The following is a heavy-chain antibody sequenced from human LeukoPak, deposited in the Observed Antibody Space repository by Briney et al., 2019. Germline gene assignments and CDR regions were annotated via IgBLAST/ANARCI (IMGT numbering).Heavy chain of an antibody. J-gene: IGHJ4*02. CDR2: IYYSGST. V-gene: IGHV4-59*08. CDR1: GGSISSYY. CDR3: ARRGSGYSYGTFDY. D-gene: IGHD5-18*01. Sequence: AETLSLTCTVSGGSISSYYWSWIRQPPGKGLEWIGYIYYSGSTNYNPSLKSRVTISVDTSKNQFSLKLSSVTAADTAVYYCARRGSGYSYGTFDYWGQGTLVTVSS.